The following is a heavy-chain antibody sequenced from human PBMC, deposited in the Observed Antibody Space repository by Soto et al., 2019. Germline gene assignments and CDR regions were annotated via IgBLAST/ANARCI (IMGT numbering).Heavy chain of an antibody. CDR1: GFAFSTYA. V-gene: IGHV3-23*01. CDR2: ISGSGGSS. CDR3: AKVTKRAAAGRYEYYKYGMDV. J-gene: IGHJ6*02. Sequence: GGSLRLSCAASGFAFSTYAMTWVRQAPGKGLEWVSVISGSGGSSYFAASVKGRFTISRDNSKNTLFLQMNGLRAEDTAVYYCAKVTKRAAAGRYEYYKYGMDVWGQGTTVTVSS. D-gene: IGHD6-13*01.